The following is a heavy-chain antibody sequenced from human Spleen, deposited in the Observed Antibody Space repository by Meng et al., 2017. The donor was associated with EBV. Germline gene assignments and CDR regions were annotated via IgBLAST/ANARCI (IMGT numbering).Heavy chain of an antibody. CDR1: GGSISSSTW. CDR3: ARRGVDYYDSSAWG. CDR2: IYHGGDT. V-gene: IGHV4-4*02. J-gene: IGHJ4*02. Sequence: QVVLRESGPCLGQHSGTLSLTCAVSGGSISSSTWWTWVRQPPGKGLEWIGEIYHGGDTNYNPSLKSRVTISVDKSKNQFSLKVRSVTAADTAVYYCARRGVDYYDSSAWGWGQGALVTVSS. D-gene: IGHD3-22*01.